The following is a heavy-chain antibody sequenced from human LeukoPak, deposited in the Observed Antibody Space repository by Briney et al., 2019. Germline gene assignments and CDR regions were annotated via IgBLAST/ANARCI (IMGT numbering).Heavy chain of an antibody. CDR1: GCTFTGYY. CDR3: ARDAIVRDYSNSDY. D-gene: IGHD4-11*01. CDR2: INPNSGGT. J-gene: IGHJ4*02. V-gene: IGHV1-2*02. Sequence: ASVTASCKASGCTFTGYYIHWVRRAPGQGLEWMGWINPNSGGTNYAQKFQGRVTMTRDTSIRTAYMELSRLTSDDTAVYYCARDAIVRDYSNSDYWGQGTLVTVSS.